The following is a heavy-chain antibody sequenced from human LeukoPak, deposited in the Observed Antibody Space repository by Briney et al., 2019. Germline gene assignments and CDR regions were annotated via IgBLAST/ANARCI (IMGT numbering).Heavy chain of an antibody. Sequence: VASLKVSSKVSGYTLTELSMHCGRQAPGKGRKWMGGFDPEDGETIYTQKFQGRVTMTEDTSTDTAYMELSSLRSEDTAVYYCATVLVRGVIISGAFDIWGQGTMVTVSS. CDR3: ATVLVRGVIISGAFDI. CDR1: GYTLTELS. J-gene: IGHJ3*02. D-gene: IGHD3-10*01. V-gene: IGHV1-24*01. CDR2: FDPEDGET.